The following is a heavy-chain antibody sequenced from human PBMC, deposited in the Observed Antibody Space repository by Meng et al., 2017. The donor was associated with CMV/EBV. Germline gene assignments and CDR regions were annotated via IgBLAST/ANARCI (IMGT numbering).Heavy chain of an antibody. V-gene: IGHV1-8*03. CDR1: GYTFTSYD. Sequence: ASVKVSCKASGYTFTSYDINWVRQATGQGLEWMGWMNPNSGNTGYAQKFRGRVTITRNTSISTAYMELSSLRSEDTAVYYCAREGISDQLLSENWFDPWGQGTLVTVSS. CDR2: MNPNSGNT. CDR3: AREGISDQLLSENWFDP. D-gene: IGHD2-2*01. J-gene: IGHJ5*02.